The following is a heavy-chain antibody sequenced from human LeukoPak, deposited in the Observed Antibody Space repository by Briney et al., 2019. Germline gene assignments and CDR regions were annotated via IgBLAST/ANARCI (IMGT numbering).Heavy chain of an antibody. CDR1: GGSISSGSYY. CDR3: ARVPAEATHVRIASPEP. D-gene: IGHD2-15*01. V-gene: IGHV4-61*09. CDR2: IDDSRST. Sequence: PSQTLSLTCTVSGGSISSGSYYWSWIRQPPGKGLEWIGYIDDSRSTNYNPSLKSRVTISVDTSKNQFSLKLTSVTAADTAVYYCARVPAEATHVRIASPEPWGQGTMVTVSS. J-gene: IGHJ3*01.